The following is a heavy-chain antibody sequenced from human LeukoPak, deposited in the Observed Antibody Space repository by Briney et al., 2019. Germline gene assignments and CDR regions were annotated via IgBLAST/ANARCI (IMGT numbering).Heavy chain of an antibody. Sequence: SETLSLTCAVYGGSFSGYYWSWIRQPPGKGLEWIGEINHSGSTNYNPSLKSRVTISVDTSKNQFSLKLSSVTAADTAVYYCARDEAVVGYSYGYLVYWGQGTLVTVSS. CDR3: ARDEAVVGYSYGYLVY. CDR1: GGSFSGYY. V-gene: IGHV4-34*01. CDR2: INHSGST. J-gene: IGHJ4*02. D-gene: IGHD5-18*01.